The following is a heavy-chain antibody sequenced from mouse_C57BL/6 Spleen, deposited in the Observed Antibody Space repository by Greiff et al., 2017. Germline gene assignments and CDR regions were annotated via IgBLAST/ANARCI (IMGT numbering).Heavy chain of an antibody. J-gene: IGHJ3*01. D-gene: IGHD2-4*01. V-gene: IGHV14-4*01. CDR3: TFYDYDGIAY. Sequence: VQLQQSGAELVRPGASVKLSCTASGFNIKDDYMHWVKQRPEQGLEWIGWIDPENGDTEYASKFQGKATITADTSSNPAYLQLSSLTSEDTAVYYCTFYDYDGIAYWGQGTLVTVSA. CDR1: GFNIKDDY. CDR2: IDPENGDT.